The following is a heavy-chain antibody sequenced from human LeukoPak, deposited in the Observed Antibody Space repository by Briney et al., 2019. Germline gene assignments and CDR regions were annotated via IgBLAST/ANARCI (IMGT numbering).Heavy chain of an antibody. V-gene: IGHV5-51*01. D-gene: IGHD3-3*01. CDR3: ARHLIYDFWSGYIDY. J-gene: IGHJ4*02. CDR1: GSRFTSYW. CDR2: IYPGDSDT. Sequence: GASLKISCKGSGSRFTSYWIGWVRQMPGKGLEWMGIIYPGDSDTRYSPSFQGQVTISADKSISTAYLPWSRLKASDTAMYYSARHLIYDFWSGYIDYWGQGTLVTVSS.